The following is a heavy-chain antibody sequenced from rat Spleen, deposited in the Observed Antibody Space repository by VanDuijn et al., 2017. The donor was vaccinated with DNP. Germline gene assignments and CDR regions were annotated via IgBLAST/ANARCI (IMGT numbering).Heavy chain of an antibody. CDR1: GFTFSSYW. J-gene: IGHJ2*01. D-gene: IGHD1-2*01. CDR3: ATDQGTITAPFDS. CDR2: INTAGTST. Sequence: EVQLVETGGGLVQPGRSLKLSCVASGFTFSSYWMHWIRQAPGKGLEWIASINTAGTSTYYPLSVKGRFTISRDYARSTLYLQMDSLRSEDTATYYCATDQGTITAPFDSWGPGVMVTVSS. V-gene: IGHV5-58*01.